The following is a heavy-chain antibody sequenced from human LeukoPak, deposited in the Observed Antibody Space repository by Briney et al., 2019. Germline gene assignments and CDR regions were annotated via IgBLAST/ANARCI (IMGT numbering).Heavy chain of an antibody. CDR2: ISSRGSTI. D-gene: IGHD3-10*02. CDR3: AELGITMIGGV. CDR1: RFTFSSYE. V-gene: IGHV3-48*03. J-gene: IGHJ6*04. Sequence: GGSLRLSCAASRFTFSSYEMNWVRQAPGKGLEWVSYISSRGSTIYYADSVKGRFTISRDNAKNSLYLQMNSLRAEDTAVYYCAELGITMIGGVWGKGTTVTISS.